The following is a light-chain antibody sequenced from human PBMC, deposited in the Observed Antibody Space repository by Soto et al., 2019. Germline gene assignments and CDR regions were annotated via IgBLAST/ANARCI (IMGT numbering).Light chain of an antibody. CDR1: QSFSSSF. Sequence: EIVLTQSPGTLSLSPGERATLSCRASQSFSSSFLAWYQQKGGQAPRLLIYGASSRATGIPDRFSGSGFGTECTLTISRLEPEDFAVYYCHHYGSSLWTFGQGTKVEI. CDR3: HHYGSSLWT. J-gene: IGKJ1*01. V-gene: IGKV3-20*01. CDR2: GAS.